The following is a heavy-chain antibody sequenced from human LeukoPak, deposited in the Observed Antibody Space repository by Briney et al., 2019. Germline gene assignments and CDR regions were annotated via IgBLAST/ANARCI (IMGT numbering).Heavy chain of an antibody. Sequence: SETLSLTCTVSGGSISSYYWSWIRQPPGKGLEWIGYIYYSGSTNYNPSLKSRVTISVDTSKNQFSLKLSSVTAADTAVYYCARDHRYCSGGSCYYFDYWGQETLVTVSS. J-gene: IGHJ4*02. CDR2: IYYSGST. D-gene: IGHD2-15*01. V-gene: IGHV4-59*01. CDR1: GGSISSYY. CDR3: ARDHRYCSGGSCYYFDY.